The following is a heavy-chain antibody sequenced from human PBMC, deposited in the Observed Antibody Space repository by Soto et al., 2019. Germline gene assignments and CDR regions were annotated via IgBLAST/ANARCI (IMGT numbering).Heavy chain of an antibody. CDR1: GFTFSSYW. V-gene: IGHV3-74*01. CDR2: INSDGSST. CDR3: ARNSRSYYYYYMDV. J-gene: IGHJ6*03. Sequence: GGSLRLSCAASGFTFSSYWMHWVRQAPGKGLVWVSRINSDGSSTSYADSVKGRFTISRDNAKNTLYLQMNSLRAEDTAVYYCARNSRSYYYYYMDVWGKGTTVTVSS.